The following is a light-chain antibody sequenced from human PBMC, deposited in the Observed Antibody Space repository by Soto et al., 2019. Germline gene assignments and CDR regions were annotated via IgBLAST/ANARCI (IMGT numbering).Light chain of an antibody. Sequence: QSALTQPASVSGSPGQSITISCTETSSDVGSYNLVSWYQQLPGKAPKLMIYGGSKRPSGVSNRFSGSKSGNTASLTISGLEAEDEADYYCCSYAGSSTWVFGGGTKLTVL. CDR1: SSDVGSYNL. J-gene: IGLJ3*02. CDR3: CSYAGSSTWV. CDR2: GGS. V-gene: IGLV2-23*01.